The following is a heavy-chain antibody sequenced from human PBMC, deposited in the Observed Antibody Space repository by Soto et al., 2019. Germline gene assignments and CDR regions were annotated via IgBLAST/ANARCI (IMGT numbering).Heavy chain of an antibody. D-gene: IGHD5-18*01. CDR1: GYTFTSYY. CDR3: ARRGVDTAMVDY. Sequence: QVQLVQSGAEVKKPGASVKVSCKASGYTFTSYYMHWVRQAPGQGLEWMGIINPSGGSTSYAEKFQGRVTMTRDTSTSTVYMELSSLRSEDTAVYYCARRGVDTAMVDYWGQGTLVTVSS. V-gene: IGHV1-46*01. CDR2: INPSGGST. J-gene: IGHJ4*02.